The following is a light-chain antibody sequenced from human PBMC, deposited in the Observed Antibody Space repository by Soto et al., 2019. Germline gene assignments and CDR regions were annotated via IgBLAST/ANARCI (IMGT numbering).Light chain of an antibody. V-gene: IGKV3-20*01. J-gene: IGKJ2*01. CDR3: QQYGSSSYT. CDR1: QSVSSTY. Sequence: EIVLTQSRGTLSLSPGERATLSCRASQSVSSTYLAWYQQNPGQAPRLLIYGASSRATGIPDRFSGSGYGTDFTLTISRLEPEDFAVYFCQQYGSSSYTFGQGTKLEIK. CDR2: GAS.